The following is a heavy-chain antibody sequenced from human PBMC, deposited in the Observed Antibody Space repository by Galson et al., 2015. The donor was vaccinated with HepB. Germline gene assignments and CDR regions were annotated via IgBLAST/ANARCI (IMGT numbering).Heavy chain of an antibody. Sequence: SLRLSCAASGFTFGNYWMGWFRQTSQKGLEWVANINPDGSETNYLDSVKGRFFVFRDNTRNSLYLQVNDMRPEDSALYYCKSAIMFPPEEDVGPEEDVGFEVWGQGTVLTVSS. V-gene: IGHV3-7*01. J-gene: IGHJ3*01. CDR2: INPDGSET. CDR3: KSAIMFPPEEDVGPEEDVGFEV. D-gene: IGHD2-2*02. CDR1: GFTFGNYW.